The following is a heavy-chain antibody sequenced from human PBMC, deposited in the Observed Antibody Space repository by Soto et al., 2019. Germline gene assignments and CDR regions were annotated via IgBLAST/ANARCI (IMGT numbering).Heavy chain of an antibody. CDR1: GFTFSSYA. CDR3: AKGHALQQLVLGYFDY. Sequence: GGSLRLSCAASGFTFSSYAMSWVRQAPGKGLEWVSAISGSGGSTYYADSVKGRFTISRDNSKNTLYLQMNSLRAEDTAVYYCAKGHALQQLVLGYFDYWGQGTLVTVSS. J-gene: IGHJ4*02. D-gene: IGHD6-13*01. CDR2: ISGSGGST. V-gene: IGHV3-23*01.